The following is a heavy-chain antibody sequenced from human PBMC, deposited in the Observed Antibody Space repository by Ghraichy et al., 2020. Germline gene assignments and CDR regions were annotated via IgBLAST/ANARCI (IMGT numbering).Heavy chain of an antibody. CDR3: ARGEFGLVD. Sequence: SCAASGFSLTDSWMYWVRQVPGKGLVWVSHLSPAANIINYVESVRGRFTISRDTAKNTLFLQMDSLRVDDTAIYYCARGEFGLVDWGRGTLVTVS. CDR2: LSPAANII. CDR1: GFSLTDSW. D-gene: IGHD3/OR15-3a*01. V-gene: IGHV3-74*01. J-gene: IGHJ4*02.